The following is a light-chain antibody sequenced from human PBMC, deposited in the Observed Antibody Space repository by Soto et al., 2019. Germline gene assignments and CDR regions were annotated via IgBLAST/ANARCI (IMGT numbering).Light chain of an antibody. Sequence: EIVLTQSPGTLSLSPGERATLFCRASQSIGLAIAWYQHKPGQAPRLLIFDASQRATGIPARFRGSGSGTDFTLSISSLEPEDFAVYYCQQRTDRPPWTFGQGTKVDIK. V-gene: IGKV3-11*01. CDR3: QQRTDRPPWT. CDR2: DAS. CDR1: QSIGLA. J-gene: IGKJ1*01.